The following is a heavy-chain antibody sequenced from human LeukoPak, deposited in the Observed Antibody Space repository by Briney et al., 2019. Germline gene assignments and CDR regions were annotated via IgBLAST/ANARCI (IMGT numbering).Heavy chain of an antibody. CDR3: ARDWITFGGVIVPLDY. J-gene: IGHJ4*02. CDR1: GGSIRSSYYY. Sequence: SETLSLTCTVSGGSIRSSYYYWGWIRQPPGKGLEWIGSIYDSGSTYYNPSLKSRVTISVDTSKNQFSLKLNSVTAADTAVYYCARDWITFGGVIVPLDYWGQGTLVTVSS. D-gene: IGHD3-16*02. V-gene: IGHV4-39*02. CDR2: IYDSGST.